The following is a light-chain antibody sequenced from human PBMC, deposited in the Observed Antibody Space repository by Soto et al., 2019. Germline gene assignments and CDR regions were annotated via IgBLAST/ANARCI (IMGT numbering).Light chain of an antibody. CDR3: QQYQSLT. Sequence: EMVGTQSPATLSVSPGERATLSCRASQDVSSNLAWYQQKPGQAPSLLIYGASSRATGIPDRFSGSGSGTDFTLTISRMEPEDFAVYYCQQYQSLTFGGGTKVDIK. CDR2: GAS. CDR1: QDVSSN. V-gene: IGKV3-20*01. J-gene: IGKJ4*01.